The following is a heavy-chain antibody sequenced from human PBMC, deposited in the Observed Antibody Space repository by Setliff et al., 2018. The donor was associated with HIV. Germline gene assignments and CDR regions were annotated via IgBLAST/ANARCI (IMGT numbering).Heavy chain of an antibody. CDR2: IYPDDSDT. Sequence: GESLKISCQGSGYSFPNYWIGWVRQMPGKGLEWMGIIYPDDSDTRYSPSFQGQVTISADKSISTAYLQWSSLKASDTAMYYCARIWFGAQDAFDIWGQGTMVTV. J-gene: IGHJ3*02. V-gene: IGHV5-51*01. CDR3: ARIWFGAQDAFDI. D-gene: IGHD3-10*01. CDR1: GYSFPNYW.